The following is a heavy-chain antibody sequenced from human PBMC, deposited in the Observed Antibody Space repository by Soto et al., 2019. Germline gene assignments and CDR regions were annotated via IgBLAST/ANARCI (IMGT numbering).Heavy chain of an antibody. CDR1: GGTFSSYA. CDR3: ARDGGGVRGVIGYYYYGMDV. V-gene: IGHV1-69*13. D-gene: IGHD3-10*01. CDR2: IIPIFGTA. J-gene: IGHJ6*02. Sequence: SVKVSCKASGGTFSSYAISWVRQAPGQGLEWMGGIIPIFGTANYAQKFQGRVTITADESTSTAYMELSSLRSEDTAVYYCARDGGGVRGVIGYYYYGMDVWGQGTTVTVSS.